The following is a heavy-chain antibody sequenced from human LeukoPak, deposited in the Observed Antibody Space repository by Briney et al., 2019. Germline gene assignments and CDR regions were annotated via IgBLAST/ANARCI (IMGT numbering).Heavy chain of an antibody. V-gene: IGHV4-59*01. CDR2: VYYSGAT. CDR3: AVVTSHPRYFDH. CDR1: GDSIY. D-gene: IGHD2-21*02. Sequence: SETLSLTCSVSGDSIYWSWVRQSPGTGLQWIGTVYYSGATNYNPSLASRVTMSLDMSKSQFSLKLSSVTAADTAIYYCAVVTSHPRYFDHWGQGTLITVSS. J-gene: IGHJ4*02.